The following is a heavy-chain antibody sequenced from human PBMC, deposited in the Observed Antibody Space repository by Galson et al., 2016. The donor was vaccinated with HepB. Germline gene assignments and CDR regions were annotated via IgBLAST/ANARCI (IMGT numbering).Heavy chain of an antibody. CDR2: IIPVFGTA. CDR1: FSSYA. D-gene: IGHD2-15*01. CDR3: ARDIGSGGYSYYYYGMDV. Sequence: FSSYAISWVRQAPGQGLEWMGGIIPVFGTADYAQKFQGRVTINADESTSTAYMEVSSLRSEDTALYYCARDIGSGGYSYYYYGMDVWGQGTTVTVSS. V-gene: IGHV1-69*01. J-gene: IGHJ6*02.